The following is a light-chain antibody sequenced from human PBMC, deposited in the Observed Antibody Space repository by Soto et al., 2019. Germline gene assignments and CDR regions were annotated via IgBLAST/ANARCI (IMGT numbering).Light chain of an antibody. CDR1: SGSVSTSYY. V-gene: IGLV8-61*01. Sequence: QTVVTQEASFSVSPGRTVTLTCGLNSGSVSTSYYPSWYQQTPGQIPRTLIYNTNTRSSGVPDRFSGSILGNKAALTITGAQADDESDYYCMLYVGSGIWVFGGGTKLTVL. J-gene: IGLJ3*02. CDR3: MLYVGSGIWV. CDR2: NTN.